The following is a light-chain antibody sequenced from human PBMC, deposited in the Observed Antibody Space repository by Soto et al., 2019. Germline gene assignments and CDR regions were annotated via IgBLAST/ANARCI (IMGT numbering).Light chain of an antibody. CDR2: EAS. J-gene: IGLJ1*01. Sequence: QSVLTQPPSVSGSPGQSVTISCTGTSTDFVSYNRVSWYQQPPGTAPKLIIYEASNRPSGVPGRFSGSKSGNTASLTISGLQAADEADYFCNSYTSSTSPPYVFGTGTKVTVL. V-gene: IGLV2-18*02. CDR1: STDFVSYNR. CDR3: NSYTSSTSPPYV.